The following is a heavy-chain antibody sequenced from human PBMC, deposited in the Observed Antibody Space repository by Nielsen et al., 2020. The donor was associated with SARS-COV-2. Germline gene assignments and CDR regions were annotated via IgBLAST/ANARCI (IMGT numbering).Heavy chain of an antibody. CDR1: GFTFSSYG. Sequence: GGSLRLSCAASGFTFSSYGMHWVRQAPGKGLEWVAVISYDGSNKYYADSVKGRFTISRDNSKNTLYLQMNSLRAEDTAVYCCAKDLEYGSSKGKASYGMDVWGQGTTVTVSS. J-gene: IGHJ6*02. CDR2: ISYDGSNK. V-gene: IGHV3-30*18. CDR3: AKDLEYGSSKGKASYGMDV. D-gene: IGHD6-6*01.